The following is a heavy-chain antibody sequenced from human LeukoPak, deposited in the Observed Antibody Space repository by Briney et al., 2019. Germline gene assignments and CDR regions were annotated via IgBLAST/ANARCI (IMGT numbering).Heavy chain of an antibody. CDR1: GFTFSLYW. CDR3: VRERIYYSDLAYKERENFAP. Sequence: GGPLRLSCAASGFTFSLYWMLWVPHGPGKAVMGVSRLNEDGSSADYADSVKGRFTMSRDNAKGKVFLEMRSLTVEDTGIYFCVRERIYYSDLAYKERENFAPWGRGTLVTVSS. D-gene: IGHD1-26*01. J-gene: IGHJ5*02. V-gene: IGHV3-74*01. CDR2: LNEDGSSA.